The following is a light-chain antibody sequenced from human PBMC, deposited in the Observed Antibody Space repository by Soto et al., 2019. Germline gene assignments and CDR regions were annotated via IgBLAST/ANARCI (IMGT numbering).Light chain of an antibody. J-gene: IGLJ1*01. CDR1: SSDVGTYNL. CDR2: EVT. CDR3: CSYAGSSSSI. Sequence: QSVLTQPASVYGSPGQSITISCSGTSSDVGTYNLVSWYQQYPGKAPRLMIYEVTKRPSGVSNRFSGSKSGNTASLTISGLQPEDEADYYCCSYAGSSSSIFGTGTKLTVL. V-gene: IGLV2-23*02.